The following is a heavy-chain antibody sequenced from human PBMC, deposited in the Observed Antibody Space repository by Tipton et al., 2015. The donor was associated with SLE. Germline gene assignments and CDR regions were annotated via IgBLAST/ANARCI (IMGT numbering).Heavy chain of an antibody. D-gene: IGHD6-19*01. V-gene: IGHV4-59*01. CDR1: GGSISGYY. CDR3: ARRVGGSGWLQGYYYYYLDV. CDR2: IHYAGNT. J-gene: IGHJ6*03. Sequence: TLSLTCTVSGGSISGYYWSWIRQPPGKGLEWIGYIHYAGNTNYNPSLKSRVTMSVDPSRNQFSLKLSSVTAADTAVYYCARRVGGSGWLQGYYYYYLDVWGKGTTVTVSS.